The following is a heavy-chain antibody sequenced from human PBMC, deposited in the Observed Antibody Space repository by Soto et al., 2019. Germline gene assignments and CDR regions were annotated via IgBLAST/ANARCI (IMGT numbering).Heavy chain of an antibody. CDR3: ARYMCGDWNDADPDFGFAS. D-gene: IGHD1-1*01. Sequence: EVRLLESGGGLVQPGGSMRLSCAASRFTFRLYAMSWVRQAPGKGLEWVLGISGGGGRIYYAGSVKGRFTIFRDKSKDTLSLPMNSLKAEDTAVYYWARYMCGDWNDADPDFGFASWGQGILVTVSS. V-gene: IGHV3-23*01. J-gene: IGHJ4*02. CDR2: ISGGGGRI. CDR1: RFTFRLYA.